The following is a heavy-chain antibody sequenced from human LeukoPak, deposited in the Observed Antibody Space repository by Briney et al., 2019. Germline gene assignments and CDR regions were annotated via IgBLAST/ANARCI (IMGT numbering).Heavy chain of an antibody. V-gene: IGHV3-7*01. CDR2: IMQDGDAK. D-gene: IGHD5-12*01. CDR1: GFTFSSSR. CDR3: AREGSGYDDRSYYYYYYMDV. Sequence: QAGGSLRLSCAASGFTFSSSRMSWVRQAPGKGLEWVADIMQDGDAKYYVESVEARFTVSRDNAKNSLSLQMNSLGVEDTAVYFCAREGSGYDDRSYYYYYYMDVWGKGTTVTVSS. J-gene: IGHJ6*03.